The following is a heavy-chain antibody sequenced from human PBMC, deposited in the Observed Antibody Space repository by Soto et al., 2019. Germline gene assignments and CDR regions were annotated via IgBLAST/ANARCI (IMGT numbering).Heavy chain of an antibody. CDR1: GGSISSGDYY. J-gene: IGHJ4*02. CDR3: ARGPRGGMTTAIRFDY. Sequence: QVQLQESGPGLVKPSQILSLTCTVSGGSISSGDYYWSWIRQPPGKGLEWIGYIYYSGSTYYNPSLKSRVTISVDTSKNQFSLKLSSVTAADTAVYYCARGPRGGMTTAIRFDYWGQGTLVTVSS. D-gene: IGHD4-17*01. CDR2: IYYSGST. V-gene: IGHV4-30-4*01.